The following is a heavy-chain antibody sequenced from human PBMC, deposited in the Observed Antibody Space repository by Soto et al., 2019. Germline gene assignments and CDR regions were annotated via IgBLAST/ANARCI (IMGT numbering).Heavy chain of an antibody. V-gene: IGHV4-39*01. CDR1: GGSISSSSYY. CDR3: ANPGYSSSQVGYFQH. CDR2: IYYSGST. D-gene: IGHD6-13*01. Sequence: SETLSLTCTVSGGSISSSSYYWGWIRQPPGKGLEWIGSIYYSGSTYYNPSLKSRVTISVDTSKNQFSLKLSSVTAADTAVYYCANPGYSSSQVGYFQHWGQGTLVTVSS. J-gene: IGHJ1*01.